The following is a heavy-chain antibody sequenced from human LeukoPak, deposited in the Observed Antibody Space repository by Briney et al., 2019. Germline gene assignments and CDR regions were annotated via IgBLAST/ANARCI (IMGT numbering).Heavy chain of an antibody. CDR3: ATDGAGFDT. Sequence: GGSLRLSCAASGFTFNDYYMSWIRQAPGKGLEWLSYINVGGTNTHYADSVKGRFTISRDNAKKSLYLEMNNLRAEDTAVYYCATDGAGFDTWGQGVLVTVSS. V-gene: IGHV3-11*01. CDR1: GFTFNDYY. J-gene: IGHJ5*02. CDR2: INVGGTNT.